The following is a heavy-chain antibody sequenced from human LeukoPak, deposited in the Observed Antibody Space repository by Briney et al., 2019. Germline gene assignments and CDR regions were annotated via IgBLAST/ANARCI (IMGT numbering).Heavy chain of an antibody. CDR1: GFTFSSYA. V-gene: IGHV3-23*01. D-gene: IGHD2-2*01. Sequence: GGSLRLSCAASGFTFSSYAMSWVRQAPGKGLEWVSAIGGSGGSTYYADSVKGRFTISRDNSKNTLYLQMNSLRAEDTAVYYCAKMFSRSAIVVVPAAMVLWGQGTLVTVSS. CDR2: IGGSGGST. CDR3: AKMFSRSAIVVVPAAMVL. J-gene: IGHJ4*02.